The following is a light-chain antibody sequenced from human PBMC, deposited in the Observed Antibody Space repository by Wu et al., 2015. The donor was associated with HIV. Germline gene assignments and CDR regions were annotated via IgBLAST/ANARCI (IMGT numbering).Light chain of an antibody. J-gene: IGKJ1*01. Sequence: EIVMTQSPATLSVSPGERATLSCRASQSVSSNLAWYQQKPGQAPRLLIYGASTRATGIPARFSGSGSGTEFTLTFSSLQSEDFAVYYCQQYNSWPTFGQGTKVEIK. CDR3: QQYNSWPT. V-gene: IGKV3-15*01. CDR2: GAS. CDR1: QSVSSN.